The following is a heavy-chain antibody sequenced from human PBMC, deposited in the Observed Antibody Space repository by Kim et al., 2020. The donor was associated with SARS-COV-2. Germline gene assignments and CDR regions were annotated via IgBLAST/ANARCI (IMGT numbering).Heavy chain of an antibody. J-gene: IGHJ6*02. CDR2: INPNSGGT. CDR3: ARGGIVVVPAAIATGHYYGMDV. D-gene: IGHD2-2*01. CDR1: GYTFTGYY. Sequence: ASVKVSCKASGYTFTGYYMHWVRQAPGQGLEWMGWINPNSGGTNYAQKFQGRVTMTRDTSISTAYMELSRLRSDDTAVYYCARGGIVVVPAAIATGHYYGMDVWGQGTTVTVSS. V-gene: IGHV1-2*02.